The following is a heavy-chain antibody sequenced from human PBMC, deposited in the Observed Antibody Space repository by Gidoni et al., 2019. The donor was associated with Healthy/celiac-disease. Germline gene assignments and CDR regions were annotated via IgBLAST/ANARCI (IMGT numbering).Heavy chain of an antibody. Sequence: EVQLLESGGGLVQPGGSLRLSCAASGFTFSSYAMSWVRQAPGKGLEWVSAISGSGGSTYYADSVTGPFTISRDNSKNTLYLQMNSLRAEDTAVYYCANRGYSSGWYFDYWGQGTLVTVSS. CDR2: ISGSGGST. J-gene: IGHJ4*02. CDR3: ANRGYSSGWYFDY. D-gene: IGHD6-19*01. CDR1: GFTFSSYA. V-gene: IGHV3-23*01.